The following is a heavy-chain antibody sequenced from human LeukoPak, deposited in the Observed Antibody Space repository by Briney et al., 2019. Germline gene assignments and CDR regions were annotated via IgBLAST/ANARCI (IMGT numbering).Heavy chain of an antibody. J-gene: IGHJ4*02. CDR2: FDPEDGET. CDR1: VYTLTELS. D-gene: IGHD6-13*01. V-gene: IGHV1-24*01. CDR3: AREEMEQQLVLGGFDY. Sequence: RASGKVSCKVSVYTLTELSMHWVRQAPGKGLEWMGGFDPEDGETIYAQKCQGRVTMTEDTSTDTAYMELSSLRAEDTAVYYCAREEMEQQLVLGGFDYWGQGTLVTVSS.